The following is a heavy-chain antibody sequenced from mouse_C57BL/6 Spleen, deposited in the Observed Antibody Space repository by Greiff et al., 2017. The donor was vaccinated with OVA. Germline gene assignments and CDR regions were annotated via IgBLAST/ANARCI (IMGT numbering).Heavy chain of an antibody. J-gene: IGHJ4*01. CDR3: ARDGGPYYAMDY. V-gene: IGHV5-16*01. CDR2: INYDGSST. Sequence: EVKVVESEGGLVQPGSSMKLSCTASGFTFSDYYMAWVRQVPEKGLEWVANINYDGSSTYYLDSLKSRFIISRDNAKNILYLQMSSLKSEDTATYYCARDGGPYYAMDYWGQGTSVTVSS. CDR1: GFTFSDYY.